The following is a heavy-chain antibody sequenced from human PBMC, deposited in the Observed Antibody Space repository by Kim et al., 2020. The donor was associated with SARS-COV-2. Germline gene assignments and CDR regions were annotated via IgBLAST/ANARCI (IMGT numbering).Heavy chain of an antibody. D-gene: IGHD3-22*01. V-gene: IGHV4-34*01. Sequence: AVYGGSCSGYYWSWIRQPPGKGLEWIGEINHSGSTNYNPSLKSRVTISVDTSKNQFSLKLSSVTAADTAVYYCAGSGYLGYYFDYWGQGTLAT. CDR1: GGSCSGYY. J-gene: IGHJ4*02. CDR2: INHSGST. CDR3: AGSGYLGYYFDY.